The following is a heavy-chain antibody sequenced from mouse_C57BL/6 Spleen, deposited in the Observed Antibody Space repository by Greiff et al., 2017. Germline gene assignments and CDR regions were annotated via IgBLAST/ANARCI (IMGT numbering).Heavy chain of an antibody. V-gene: IGHV1-26*01. CDR1: GYTFTDYY. Sequence: VQLQQSGPELVKPGASVKISCKASGYTFTDYYMNWVKQSHGKSLEWIGAINPNNGGTSYNQKFKGKATLTVDKSSSTAYMELRSLTSEDSAVYYCARNKIWDYWGQGTTLTVSS. CDR2: INPNNGGT. J-gene: IGHJ2*01. CDR3: ARNKIWDY.